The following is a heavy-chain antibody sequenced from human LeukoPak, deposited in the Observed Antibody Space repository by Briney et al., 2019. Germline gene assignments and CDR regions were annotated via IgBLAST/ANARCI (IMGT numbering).Heavy chain of an antibody. CDR2: IRSKANSYAT. D-gene: IGHD3-22*01. J-gene: IGHJ4*02. CDR1: GFTFSGSA. V-gene: IGHV3-73*01. CDR3: TRPAGSDSSGTSGY. Sequence: GGSLRLSCAASGFTFSGSAMHWVRQASGKGLEWVGRIRSKANSYATAYAASVKGRFTISRDDSKNTAYLQMNSLKTEDTAVYYCTRPAGSDSSGTSGYWGQGTLVTVSS.